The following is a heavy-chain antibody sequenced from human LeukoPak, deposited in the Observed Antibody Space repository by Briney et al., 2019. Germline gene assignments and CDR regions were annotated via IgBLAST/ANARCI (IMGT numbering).Heavy chain of an antibody. V-gene: IGHV4-30-2*01. J-gene: IGHJ5*02. CDR2: IYHSGST. CDR3: ARHLNWFDP. CDR1: GGSISSGGYS. Sequence: SQTLSLTCAVSGGSISSGGYSWSSVRQPPGKGLEWIGYIYHSGSTYYNPSLKSRVTISVDRSKNQFSLKLSSVTAADTAVYYCARHLNWFDPWGQGALVTVSS.